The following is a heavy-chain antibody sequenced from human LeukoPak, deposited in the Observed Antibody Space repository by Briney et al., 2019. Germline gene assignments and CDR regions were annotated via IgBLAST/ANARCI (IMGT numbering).Heavy chain of an antibody. Sequence: EEPLKISCKGSGYSFTSYWISFVRQIPGKVLGCMGIISPSDSDTRDRPSFHGQLTIPAHKPISPAYLQWSSLNASDTAMYYCARRDDCYDTSTRTYRPPGLDMWGQGTMVTVSS. D-gene: IGHD2-21*01. CDR2: ISPSDSDT. J-gene: IGHJ3*02. V-gene: IGHV5-51*01. CDR1: GYSFTSYW. CDR3: ARRDDCYDTSTRTYRPPGLDM.